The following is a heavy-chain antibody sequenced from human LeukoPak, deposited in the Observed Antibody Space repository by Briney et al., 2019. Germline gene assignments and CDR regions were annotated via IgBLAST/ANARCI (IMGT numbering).Heavy chain of an antibody. CDR1: GGSFSGYY. J-gene: IGHJ6*03. Sequence: SETLSLTCAVYGGSFSGYYWSWIRQPPGKGLEWIGEINHSGSTNYNPSLKSQVTISVDTSKNQFSLKLSSVTAADTAVYYCARYGGQQLVNYYYYYMDVWGKGTTVTISS. V-gene: IGHV4-34*01. CDR3: ARYGGQQLVNYYYYYMDV. CDR2: INHSGST. D-gene: IGHD6-13*01.